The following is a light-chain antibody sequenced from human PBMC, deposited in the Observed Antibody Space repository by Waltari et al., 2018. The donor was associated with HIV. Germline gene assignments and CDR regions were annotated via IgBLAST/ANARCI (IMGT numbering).Light chain of an antibody. J-gene: IGLJ2*01. CDR3: AAWDDSLNGVV. CDR2: SNN. Sequence: QSVLTQPPSASGTPGQRVTISCSGSSSNIGSNTVNWYQQLPGTAPKLLIYSNNPRPSGVPDRFSGSKSGTSASLAISGLQAEDEADYYCAAWDDSLNGVVFGGWTKLTVL. V-gene: IGLV1-44*01. CDR1: SSNIGSNT.